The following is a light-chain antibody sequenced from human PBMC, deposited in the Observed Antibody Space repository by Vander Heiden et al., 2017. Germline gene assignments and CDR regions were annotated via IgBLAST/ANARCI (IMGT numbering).Light chain of an antibody. J-gene: IGLJ2*01. V-gene: IGLV8-61*01. CDR3: VLYIGSGISV. Sequence: QTVVTQEPAFSVSPGGTVTLTCSLSHGSVPTNYYIIWYQQTPGQSPRTLIYNTNTRSSGVPDRFSGSILGNTAALTITGAQADDESDYYCVLYIGSGISVFGGGTKLTVL. CDR2: NTN. CDR1: HGSVPTNYY.